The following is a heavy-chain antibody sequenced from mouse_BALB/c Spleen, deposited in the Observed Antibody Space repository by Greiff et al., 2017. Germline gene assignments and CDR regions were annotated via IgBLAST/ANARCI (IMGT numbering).Heavy chain of an antibody. CDR3: SRGGSYAMDY. V-gene: IGHV1S81*02. Sequence: QVQLQQSGAELVKLGASVKLSCKASGYTFTSYYMYWVKQRPGQGLEWIGEINPSNGGTNFNEKFKSKATLTVDKSSSTAYMQLSSLTSEDSAVYYCSRGGSYAMDYWGQGTSVTVSS. D-gene: IGHD6-1*01. CDR2: INPSNGGT. J-gene: IGHJ4*01. CDR1: GYTFTSYY.